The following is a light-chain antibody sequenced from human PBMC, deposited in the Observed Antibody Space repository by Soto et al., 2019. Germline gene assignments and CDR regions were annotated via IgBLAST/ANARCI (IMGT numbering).Light chain of an antibody. CDR1: QSLHSKN. CDR3: QHFGPSQPYT. J-gene: IGKJ2*01. V-gene: IGKV3-20*01. CDR2: GAT. Sequence: EIVLTQSPGTLFLSPGERATLSCRASQSLHSKNFVWYQQKPGQAPRVLIYGATNRATDFPDRFIGSGSGTDFTLTIPRLQPEEFAVYFCQHFGPSQPYTFGQGKKLQ.